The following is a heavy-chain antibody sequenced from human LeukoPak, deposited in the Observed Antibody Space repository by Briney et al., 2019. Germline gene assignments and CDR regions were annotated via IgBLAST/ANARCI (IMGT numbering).Heavy chain of an antibody. Sequence: GGSLRLSCVASGFSFRNYAIHWVRQAPGKGLEYVSVINTDGRITYYADSVKGRFTISRDNSKNTVYLQMDSLRGEDMAVYYCTRDGGSFCDFDYWGQGALVTVSS. V-gene: IGHV3-64*02. CDR1: GFSFRNYA. J-gene: IGHJ4*02. D-gene: IGHD1-26*01. CDR3: TRDGGSFCDFDY. CDR2: INTDGRIT.